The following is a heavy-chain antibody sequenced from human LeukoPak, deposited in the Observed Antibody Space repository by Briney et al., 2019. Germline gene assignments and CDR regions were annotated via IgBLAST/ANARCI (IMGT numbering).Heavy chain of an antibody. J-gene: IGHJ4*02. D-gene: IGHD6-19*01. Sequence: GGSLRLSCAASGFTFSSHEMSWVRQAPGKGLEWVANINQDGDTKYYVDSVKGRFTISRDNAKSSLYLEMKSLRAEDTAVYYCAREGDGSGWYGDYWGQGTQVTVSS. CDR2: INQDGDTK. CDR1: GFTFSSHE. V-gene: IGHV3-7*03. CDR3: AREGDGSGWYGDY.